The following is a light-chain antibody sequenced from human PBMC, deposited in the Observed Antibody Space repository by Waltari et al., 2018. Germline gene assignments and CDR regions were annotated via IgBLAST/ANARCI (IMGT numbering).Light chain of an antibody. CDR3: QQLNSYPRT. CDR1: QGFSSS. CDR2: AAS. V-gene: IGKV1-9*01. J-gene: IGKJ1*01. Sequence: DIQLTQSPSFLSASVGDRVTITCRASQGFSSSLAWYQQKPGKAPKLLIYAASTLQSGVPSRFSGGGSGTEFTLTINSLQPEDFATYYCQQLNSYPRTFGQGTKVEIK.